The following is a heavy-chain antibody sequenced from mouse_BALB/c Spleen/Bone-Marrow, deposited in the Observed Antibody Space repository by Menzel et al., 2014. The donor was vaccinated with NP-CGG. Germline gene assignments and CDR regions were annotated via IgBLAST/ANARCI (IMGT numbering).Heavy chain of an antibody. CDR3: ARLDGNYRNYFDY. V-gene: IGHV1-59*01. Sequence: VQVVESGPELVRPGTSVKMSCKASGYTFTSYWTHWVKQRPGQGPEWIGMIDPSNSESRLNQKFKDKATLNVDKSSNTAYMQLSSLTSEDSAVYYCARLDGNYRNYFDYWGQGTSLTVSS. J-gene: IGHJ2*02. D-gene: IGHD2-1*01. CDR2: IDPSNSES. CDR1: GYTFTSYW.